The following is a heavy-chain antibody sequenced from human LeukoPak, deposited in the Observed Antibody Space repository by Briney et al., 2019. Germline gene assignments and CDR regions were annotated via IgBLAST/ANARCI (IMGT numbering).Heavy chain of an antibody. D-gene: IGHD6-19*01. Sequence: GGSLRLSCAASGFTFNTYAMNWVRQAPGKGLGWVSSMTTISTLMYYAASVKGRFTVSRDNAKNSLYLQMNSLRAEDTAVYYCTRARVVTVPGTADYYFYMDVWGRGTTVTVSS. V-gene: IGHV3-21*01. CDR1: GFTFNTYA. J-gene: IGHJ6*03. CDR2: MTTISTLM. CDR3: TRARVVTVPGTADYYFYMDV.